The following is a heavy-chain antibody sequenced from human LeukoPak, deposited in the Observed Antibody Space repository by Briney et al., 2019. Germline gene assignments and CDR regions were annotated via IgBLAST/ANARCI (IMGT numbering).Heavy chain of an antibody. CDR3: ARSRAEKVPVWGSYRHHDAFGI. V-gene: IGHV5-51*01. Sequence: GESLKISCKGSGYSFPNYWIGWVRQMPGKGLEWMGIIYPGDSDTTYKPSFQGQVTISADKSISTAYLQWSSPKASDTAMYYCARSRAEKVPVWGSYRHHDAFGIWGQGTRVTASP. D-gene: IGHD3-16*02. CDR1: GYSFPNYW. CDR2: IYPGDSDT. J-gene: IGHJ3*02.